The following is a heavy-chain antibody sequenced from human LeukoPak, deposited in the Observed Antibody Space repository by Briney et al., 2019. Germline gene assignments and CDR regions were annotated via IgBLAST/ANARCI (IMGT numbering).Heavy chain of an antibody. D-gene: IGHD2-21*02. V-gene: IGHV3-30-3*01. Sequence: GGSLRLSCAASGLTFSTMHWVRQAPGKGLEWVAVISYDGNTKYYADSVKGRFTISRDNAKNSLYLQMNSLRAEDTAVYYCARGGRMVTPYFDYWGQGTLVTVSS. J-gene: IGHJ4*02. CDR2: ISYDGNTK. CDR3: ARGGRMVTPYFDY. CDR1: GLTFST.